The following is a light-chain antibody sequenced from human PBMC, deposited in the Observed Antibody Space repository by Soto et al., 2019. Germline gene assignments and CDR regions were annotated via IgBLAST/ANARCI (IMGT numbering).Light chain of an antibody. CDR1: QTISSW. J-gene: IGKJ4*01. CDR3: QHYNNYLLT. V-gene: IGKV1-5*03. Sequence: DIQMTPSPSPLSASVGDRVIITCRASQTISSWLAWYQQKPGKAPKLLIYKASSLESGVPSRFSGSGSGTEFTLTISSLQPDDFATYYCQHYNNYLLTFGGGTKVEIK. CDR2: KAS.